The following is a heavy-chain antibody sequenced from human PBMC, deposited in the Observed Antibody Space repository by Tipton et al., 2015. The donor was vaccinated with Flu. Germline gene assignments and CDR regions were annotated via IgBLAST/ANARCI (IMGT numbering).Heavy chain of an antibody. CDR2: IYTSEDR. Sequence: TLSLTCTVSGGSLSSYYWTWIRQPAGKGLEWIGRIYTSEDRKYNPSLRGRLSMSVDASKKEFSLKLNSVTAADTAVYYCARGSGSGTLMIFDLWGQGMLATVSS. CDR1: GGSLSSYY. J-gene: IGHJ4*02. V-gene: IGHV4-4*07. D-gene: IGHD3-10*01. CDR3: ARGSGSGTLMIFDL.